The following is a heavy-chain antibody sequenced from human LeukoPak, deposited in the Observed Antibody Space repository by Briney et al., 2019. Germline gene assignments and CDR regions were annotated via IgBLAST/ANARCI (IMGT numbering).Heavy chain of an antibody. CDR3: AKSPYIASHIDFDY. J-gene: IGHJ4*02. CDR1: GFTFSSYA. CDR2: VSGSGDST. Sequence: TGGSLRLSCAASGFTFSSYAMSCVRQAPGKGLEWVSTVSGSGDSTWYADSVKGRFTISRDNSKSTLYLQMNSLRAEDTAVYYCAKSPYIASHIDFDYWGQGTLVTVSS. D-gene: IGHD3-16*01. V-gene: IGHV3-23*01.